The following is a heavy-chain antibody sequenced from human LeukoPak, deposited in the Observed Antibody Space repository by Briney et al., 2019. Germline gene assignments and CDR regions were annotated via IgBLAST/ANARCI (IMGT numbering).Heavy chain of an antibody. CDR3: ARIALEYSSSSSRGGYYYYYMDV. CDR2: INHSGST. D-gene: IGHD6-6*01. Sequence: SETLSLTCAVYGGSFSTYYWSWIRQPPGKGLEWIGEINHSGSTNYSPSLKSRVTISLDTSKNQFSLKLSSVTAADTAVYYCARIALEYSSSSSRGGYYYYYMDVWGKGTTVTVSS. CDR1: GGSFSTYY. V-gene: IGHV4-34*01. J-gene: IGHJ6*03.